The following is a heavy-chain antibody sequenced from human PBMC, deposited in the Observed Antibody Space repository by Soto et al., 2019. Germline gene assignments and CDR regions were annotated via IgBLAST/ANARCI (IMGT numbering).Heavy chain of an antibody. CDR2: INPSGGYT. V-gene: IGHV1-46*01. D-gene: IGHD6-13*01. Sequence: ASVKVSCKASGYTFSSYYMNWVRQAPGQGLEWLGIINPSGGYTTYAQRFLGRVTMTSDTSTSTAYMELSRLRSEDTAVYYCARDRVVEQQLAWSLYGMDVWGQGTTVTVSS. CDR3: ARDRVVEQQLAWSLYGMDV. J-gene: IGHJ6*02. CDR1: GYTFSSYY.